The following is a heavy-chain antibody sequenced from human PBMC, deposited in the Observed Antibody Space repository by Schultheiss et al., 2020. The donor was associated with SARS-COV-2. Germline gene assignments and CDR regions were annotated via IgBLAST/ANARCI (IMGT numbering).Heavy chain of an antibody. V-gene: IGHV3-11*01. D-gene: IGHD4-17*01. CDR1: GFAVSNNY. Sequence: GESLKISCAASGFAVSNNYITWVRQAPGKGLEWVSYISGSGGTIYYADSLRGRFIISRDNAKSSLYLQMNSLRAEDTAVYYCASLDDYGDQAYYYYGMDVWGQGTTVTVSS. CDR2: ISGSGGTI. J-gene: IGHJ6*02. CDR3: ASLDDYGDQAYYYYGMDV.